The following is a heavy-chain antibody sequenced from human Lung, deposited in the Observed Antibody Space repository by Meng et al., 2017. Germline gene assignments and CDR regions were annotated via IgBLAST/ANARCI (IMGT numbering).Heavy chain of an antibody. J-gene: IGHJ4*02. D-gene: IGHD4-11*01. CDR2: INHSGST. V-gene: IGHV4-34*01. CDR1: GGSFSDYY. CDR3: ARGPTTMAHDFDY. Sequence: QVQLQQGGAGLLKPPETLSLTCFVSGGSFSDYYWSWIRQPPGEGLEWIGEINHSGSTNYNPSLERRATISVDTSQNNLSLKLSSVTAADSAVYYCARGPTTMAHDFDYWGQGTLVTVSS.